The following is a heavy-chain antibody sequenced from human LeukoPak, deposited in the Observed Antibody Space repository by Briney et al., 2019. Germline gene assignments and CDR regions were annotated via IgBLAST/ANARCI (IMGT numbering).Heavy chain of an antibody. CDR3: ASSSTSSHNNWFDP. CDR2: ISSSSSYI. CDR1: GITFSSYG. V-gene: IGHV3-21*01. D-gene: IGHD2-2*02. J-gene: IGHJ5*02. Sequence: GGSLRLSCAASGITFSSYGMYWVRQAPGKGLEWVSSISSSSSYIYYADSVKGRFTISRDNAKNSLYLQMNSLRAEDTAVYYCASSSTSSHNNWFDPWGQGTLVTVSS.